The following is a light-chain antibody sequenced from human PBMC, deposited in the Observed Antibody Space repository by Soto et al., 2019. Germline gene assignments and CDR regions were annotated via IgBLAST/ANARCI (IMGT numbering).Light chain of an antibody. Sequence: EIVMTQSPATLSVSPGERATLSCRASQSVSSNLAWYQQKPGQAPRLLIYGASTRATGIPARFSGSGSGTEFTLTISSLRPDDFATYYCQQYNSYWTFGQGTKV. V-gene: IGKV3-15*01. J-gene: IGKJ1*01. CDR2: GAS. CDR3: QQYNSYWT. CDR1: QSVSSN.